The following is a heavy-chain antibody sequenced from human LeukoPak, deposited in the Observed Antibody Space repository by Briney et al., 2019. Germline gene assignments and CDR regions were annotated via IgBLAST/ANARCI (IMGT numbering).Heavy chain of an antibody. CDR3: ARRGLQRYNWFDP. D-gene: IGHD5-24*01. Sequence: GESLKISCQGSGYSFTSYWIGWVLQLPGKGLGWRGIIYPGDSDTRYSPSFQAQVTISADNPISPAYLQWSSLKASDTAMSYCARRGLQRYNWFDPWGQGTLVTVSS. J-gene: IGHJ5*02. V-gene: IGHV5-51*01. CDR2: IYPGDSDT. CDR1: GYSFTSYW.